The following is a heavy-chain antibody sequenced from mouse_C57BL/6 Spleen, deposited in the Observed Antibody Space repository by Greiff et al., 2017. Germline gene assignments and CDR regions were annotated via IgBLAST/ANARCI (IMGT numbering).Heavy chain of an antibody. D-gene: IGHD1-1*01. CDR2: IHPNSGST. Sequence: QVQLQQPGAELVKPGASVKLSCKASGYTFTSYWMHWVKQRPGQGLEWIGMIHPNSGSTNYNEKFKSKATLTVDKSSSTAYMQLSSLTSEDSAVYSCARFGSSPSYWYFDVWGTGTTVTVSS. CDR3: ARFGSSPSYWYFDV. CDR1: GYTFTSYW. V-gene: IGHV1-64*01. J-gene: IGHJ1*03.